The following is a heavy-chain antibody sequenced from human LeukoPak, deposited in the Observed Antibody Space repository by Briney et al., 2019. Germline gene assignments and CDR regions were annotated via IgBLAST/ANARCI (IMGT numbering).Heavy chain of an antibody. D-gene: IGHD5-18*01. CDR3: ARVLIQLSPYYYYYMDV. V-gene: IGHV3-7*01. CDR1: GFTFSSYW. J-gene: IGHJ6*03. Sequence: GGSLRHSCAASGFTFSSYWMSWVRQAPGKGLAWVANIKQDGSEKYYVDSVKGRFTISRDNAKNSLYLQMNSLRAEDTAVYYCARVLIQLSPYYYYYMDVWGKGTTVTVSS. CDR2: IKQDGSEK.